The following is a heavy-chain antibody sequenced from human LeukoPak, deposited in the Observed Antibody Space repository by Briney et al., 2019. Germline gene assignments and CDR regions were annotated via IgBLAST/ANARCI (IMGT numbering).Heavy chain of an antibody. CDR3: ATHVVLDSNHYSYWFDP. CDR1: GASINSHW. J-gene: IGHJ5*02. CDR2: IHHSGET. D-gene: IGHD1-14*01. V-gene: IGHV4-59*08. Sequence: SETLSLTCSVSGASINSHWWSWMRQPPGRGLEWIAYIHHSGETNYNPSLKSRVTISLDTSKNQVSLMLTSVTAADTAVYFCATHVVLDSNHYSYWFDPWGQGTLVTVSS.